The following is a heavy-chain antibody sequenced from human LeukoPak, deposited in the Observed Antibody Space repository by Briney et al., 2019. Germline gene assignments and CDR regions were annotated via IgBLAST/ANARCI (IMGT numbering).Heavy chain of an antibody. CDR2: IIPIFGTA. CDR3: ASGSSSSSSFDY. V-gene: IGHV1-69*13. CDR1: GGTFSSYA. J-gene: IGHJ4*02. Sequence: SVKISCKASGGTFSSYAISWVRQAPGQGLEWMGGIIPIFGTANYAQKFQGRVTITADESTSTAYMELSSLRSEDTAVYYCASGSSSSSSFDYWGQGTLVTVSS. D-gene: IGHD6-6*01.